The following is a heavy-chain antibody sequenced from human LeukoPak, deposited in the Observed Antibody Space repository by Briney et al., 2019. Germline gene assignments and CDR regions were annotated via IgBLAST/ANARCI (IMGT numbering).Heavy chain of an antibody. D-gene: IGHD2-2*01. Sequence: SETLSLTCAVYGGSFSGYYWSWIRQPPGKGLEWIGEINHSGSTNYNPSLKSRVTISVDTSKNQFSLKLSSVTAADTAVYYCARLHCSSTSCYEVDYWGQGTLVTVSS. J-gene: IGHJ4*02. V-gene: IGHV4-34*01. CDR3: ARLHCSSTSCYEVDY. CDR1: GGSFSGYY. CDR2: INHSGST.